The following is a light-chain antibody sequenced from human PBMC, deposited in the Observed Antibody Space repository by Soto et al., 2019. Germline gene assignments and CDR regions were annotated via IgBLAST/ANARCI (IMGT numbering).Light chain of an antibody. Sequence: EIVLTQSPGTLSLSPGEGATLSCRASQSVSSSYLAWFQQKPGQAPRLLIYGASTRATGIPDRFSGSGYGTDFTLTSSRLEPEDFALYYWQQYGSSPRWTFGQGTKVEIK. V-gene: IGKV3-20*01. J-gene: IGKJ1*01. CDR1: QSVSSSY. CDR3: QQYGSSPRWT. CDR2: GAS.